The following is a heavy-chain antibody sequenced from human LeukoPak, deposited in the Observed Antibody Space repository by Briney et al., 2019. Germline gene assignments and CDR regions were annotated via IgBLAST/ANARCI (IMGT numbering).Heavy chain of an antibody. J-gene: IGHJ4*02. CDR2: IYYTGST. Sequence: SETLSLTCTVSGGSISGNTYYWSWIRQNPGKGLEWIGYIYYTGSTYYNPSLKSRVTISVDTSKNQFSLKLTSVTAADTAVYYCARVPLVWGQGSLVTVSS. CDR3: ARVPLV. CDR1: GGSISGNTYY. V-gene: IGHV4-31*03.